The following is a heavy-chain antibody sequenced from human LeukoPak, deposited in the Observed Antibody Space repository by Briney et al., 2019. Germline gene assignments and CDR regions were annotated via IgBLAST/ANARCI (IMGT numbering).Heavy chain of an antibody. CDR1: GFTFDDYA. V-gene: IGHV3-9*01. CDR2: VSWNSGSI. D-gene: IGHD6-25*01. J-gene: IGHJ2*01. CDR3: ARDGLAAATLHWCFDV. Sequence: GGSLRLSCAASGFTFDDYAMHWVRQAPGKGLEWVSGVSWNSGSIGYADSVKGRFTISRDNSKNTLYLQMNSLRAEDTAVYYCARDGLAAATLHWCFDVWGRGTLVTVSS.